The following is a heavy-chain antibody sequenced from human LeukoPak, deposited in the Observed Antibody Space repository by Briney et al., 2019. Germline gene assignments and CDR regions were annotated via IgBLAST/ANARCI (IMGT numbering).Heavy chain of an antibody. CDR1: GGLISTYY. Sequence: SETLSLTCTVSGGLISTYYWSWIRQPAGKELEWIGRIHTSGSTLYNPSLKSRVTISVDTSKNQFSLKLSSATAADTAVYYCARGPPHGGTYFDYWGQGTLVTVSS. V-gene: IGHV4-4*07. CDR3: ARGPPHGGTYFDY. D-gene: IGHD2-15*01. CDR2: IHTSGST. J-gene: IGHJ4*02.